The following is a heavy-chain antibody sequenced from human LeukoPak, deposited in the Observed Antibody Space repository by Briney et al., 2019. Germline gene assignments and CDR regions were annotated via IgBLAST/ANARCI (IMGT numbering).Heavy chain of an antibody. CDR3: VKFKRRPRTYSYDYEF. CDR1: GGSISSSSYY. Sequence: SETLSLTCAVSGGSISSSSYYWGWIRQPPGKGLEWIGSIYYSGSTYYNPSLKSRVTISVDTSKNQFSLKLSSVTAADTAVFYCVKFKRRPRTYSYDYEFWGQRTLVTVSP. D-gene: IGHD5-18*01. J-gene: IGHJ4*02. CDR2: IYYSGST. V-gene: IGHV4-39*07.